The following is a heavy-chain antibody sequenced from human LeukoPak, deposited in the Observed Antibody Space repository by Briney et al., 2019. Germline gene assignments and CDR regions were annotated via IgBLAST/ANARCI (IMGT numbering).Heavy chain of an antibody. J-gene: IGHJ4*02. CDR2: ISSSGSTI. Sequence: GGSLRLSCAASGFTFSSYEMNWVRQAPGKGLGWVSYISSSGSTIYYADSVKGRFTISRDNAKNSLYLQMNSLRAEDTALYYCAKDPRTYCGGDCYSSAFDYWGQGTLVTVSS. CDR1: GFTFSSYE. D-gene: IGHD2-21*02. V-gene: IGHV3-48*03. CDR3: AKDPRTYCGGDCYSSAFDY.